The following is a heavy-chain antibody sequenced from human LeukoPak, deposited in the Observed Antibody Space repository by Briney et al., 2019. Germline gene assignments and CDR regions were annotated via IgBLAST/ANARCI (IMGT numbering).Heavy chain of an antibody. V-gene: IGHV3-74*01. J-gene: IGHJ4*02. Sequence: QPGGSLRLSCAASGFTFSSYWMHWVRQAPGKGLVWVSRINSDGSSTSYADSVKGRFTISRDNAKNTLYLQMNSLRAEDTAVYYRAREPPARDEGQIVYWGQGTLVTVSS. CDR3: AREPPARDEGQIVY. CDR2: INSDGSST. CDR1: GFTFSSYW.